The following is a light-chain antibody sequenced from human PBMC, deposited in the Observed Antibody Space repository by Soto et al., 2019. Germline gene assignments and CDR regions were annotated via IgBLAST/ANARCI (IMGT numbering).Light chain of an antibody. Sequence: QSALTQPPSASGSPGQSVTISCTGTSSDVGGYNYVSWYQQHPGKAPKLMIYEVSKWPSGVPDRFSGSKSGNTASLTVSGLQAEDEADYYCSSDAGSNNVVFGGGTKLTVL. CDR2: EVS. CDR3: SSDAGSNNVV. J-gene: IGLJ2*01. V-gene: IGLV2-8*01. CDR1: SSDVGGYNY.